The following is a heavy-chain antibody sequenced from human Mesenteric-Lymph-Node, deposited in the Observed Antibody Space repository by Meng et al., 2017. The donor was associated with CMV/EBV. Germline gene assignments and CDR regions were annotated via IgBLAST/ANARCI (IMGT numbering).Heavy chain of an antibody. CDR1: GFTFTTYA. CDR2: VSYDGSDK. D-gene: IGHD3-3*01. Sequence: CAASGFTFTTYALPWVRQAPGKGLECVAVVSYDGSDKYYADSVKGRFTISRDNSKNTLYLQMNRLRAEDTAIYYCVRAPYNFGYYFDFWGQGTLVTVSS. V-gene: IGHV3-30*04. J-gene: IGHJ4*02. CDR3: VRAPYNFGYYFDF.